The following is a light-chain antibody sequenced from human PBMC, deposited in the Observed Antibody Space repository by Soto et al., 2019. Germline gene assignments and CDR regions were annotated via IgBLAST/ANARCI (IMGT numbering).Light chain of an antibody. CDR2: GAS. V-gene: IGKV3-15*01. CDR1: QSVSSN. CDR3: QQYDKRPLYT. J-gene: IGKJ2*01. Sequence: EIVMTQSPATLSVSPGERATLSCRASQSVSSNLAWYQQKPGQAPRLLIYGASTRATGIPARFSGSGSGTEFTLTISSLQSEDFAVSYCQQYDKRPLYTFGQGTKLEIK.